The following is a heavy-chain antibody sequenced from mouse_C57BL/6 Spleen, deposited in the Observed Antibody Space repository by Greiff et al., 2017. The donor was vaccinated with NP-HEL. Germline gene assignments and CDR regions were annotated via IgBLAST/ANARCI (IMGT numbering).Heavy chain of an antibody. CDR3: ARWDYYGSSYGAY. CDR1: GYAFTNYL. V-gene: IGHV1-54*01. D-gene: IGHD1-1*01. J-gene: IGHJ3*01. CDR2: INPGSGGT. Sequence: VQLQQSGAELVRPGTSVKVSCKASGYAFTNYLIEWVKQRPGQGLEWIGVINPGSGGTNYNEKFKGKATLTADKSSSTAYMQLSSLTSEDSAVYFCARWDYYGSSYGAYWGQGTLVTVSA.